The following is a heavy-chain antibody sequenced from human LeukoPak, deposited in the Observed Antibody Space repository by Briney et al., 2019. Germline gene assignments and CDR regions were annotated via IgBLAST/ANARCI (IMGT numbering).Heavy chain of an antibody. V-gene: IGHV3-7*01. CDR3: SSRRPYFDSSGSWVHDAFDI. J-gene: IGHJ3*02. D-gene: IGHD3-22*01. CDR1: GLTFNNYW. CDR2: IKQDGSEK. Sequence: GGSLRLSCAASGLTFNNYWMIWVRQAPGKGLEWVANIKQDGSEKYYVDSVRGRFTISRDNAKNSLYLQMNSLRVEDTAVYYCSSRRPYFDSSGSWVHDAFDIWGQGTMVTVSS.